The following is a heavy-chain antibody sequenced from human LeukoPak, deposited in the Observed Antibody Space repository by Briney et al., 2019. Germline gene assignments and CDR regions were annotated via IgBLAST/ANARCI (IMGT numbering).Heavy chain of an antibody. CDR2: IYYSGST. Sequence: SETLSLTCTVSGGSISSYYWSWIRQPPGKGLEWIGYIYYSGSTNYNPSLKSRVTISVDTSKNQFSLKLSSVTAADTAVYYCARIGIAVAGFDPWGQGTLVTVSS. D-gene: IGHD6-19*01. CDR1: GGSISSYY. J-gene: IGHJ5*02. V-gene: IGHV4-59*01. CDR3: ARIGIAVAGFDP.